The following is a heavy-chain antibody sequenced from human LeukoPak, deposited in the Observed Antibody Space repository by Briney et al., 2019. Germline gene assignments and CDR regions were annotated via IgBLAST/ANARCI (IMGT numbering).Heavy chain of an antibody. CDR3: ARELGINAFDV. J-gene: IGHJ3*01. V-gene: IGHV1-2*02. Sequence: ASXKVSCKASGYTLTDNHLYWVRQAPGQGLEWRGWMDPNSGVTNFAQNFQGRLTMTTDTSISTAYMELSRLTSDDTTVYYCARELGINAFDVWGQGTLVTVSS. CDR2: MDPNSGVT. CDR1: GYTLTDNH. D-gene: IGHD1-26*01.